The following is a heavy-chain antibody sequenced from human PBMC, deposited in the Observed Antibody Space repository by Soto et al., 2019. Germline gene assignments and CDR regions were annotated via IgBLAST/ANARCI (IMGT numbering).Heavy chain of an antibody. CDR3: ARLQGTAMVTGYYGMDV. J-gene: IGHJ6*02. Sequence: PSETLSLTCTVSGGSISSSSYYWGWIRQPPGKGLEWIGSIYYSGSTYSNPSLKSRVTISVDTSKNQFYLKLSSVTAADTAVYYCARLQGTAMVTGYYGMDVWGQGTTVTVSS. V-gene: IGHV4-39*01. CDR1: GGSISSSSYY. CDR2: IYYSGST. D-gene: IGHD5-18*01.